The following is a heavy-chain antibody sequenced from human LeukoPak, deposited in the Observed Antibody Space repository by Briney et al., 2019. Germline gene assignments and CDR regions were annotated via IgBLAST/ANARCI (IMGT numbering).Heavy chain of an antibody. J-gene: IGHJ4*02. CDR2: IRQDGSEK. CDR1: GFTFSSYW. Sequence: GGSLRLSCAASGFTFSSYWMSWVRQAPGKGLEWVANIRQDGSEKYYVDSVKGRFTISRDNAKNSLYLLMNSLRAEDTAVYYCARDSDEVISNYWGQGTLVTVSS. D-gene: IGHD3-10*01. CDR3: ARDSDEVISNY. V-gene: IGHV3-7*01.